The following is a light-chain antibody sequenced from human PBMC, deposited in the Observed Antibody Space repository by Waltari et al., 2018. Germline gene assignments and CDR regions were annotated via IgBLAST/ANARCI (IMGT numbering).Light chain of an antibody. Sequence: EIVLTQSPATLSLSPGERATLSCRASQTVDSYLIWYQQRPGQAPRLRLYDTSDRATGIPARFSGSGSGTDYTLTISSLEPEDFAVYYCQQRRSWPLTFGGGTKVEIK. CDR1: QTVDSY. V-gene: IGKV3-11*01. CDR3: QQRRSWPLT. J-gene: IGKJ4*01. CDR2: DTS.